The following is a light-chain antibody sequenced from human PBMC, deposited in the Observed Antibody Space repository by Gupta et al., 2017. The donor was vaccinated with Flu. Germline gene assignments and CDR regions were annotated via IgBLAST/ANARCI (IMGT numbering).Light chain of an antibody. V-gene: IGLV6-57*01. CDR2: YDN. CDR3: TYHDSSTQV. CDR1: SGSIASDY. Sequence: NFFLTQPHSLSASPGKTVTISCTRSSGSIASDYVPCYQQRPGTSPTTVSDYDNQRPAGVPARCLCYIDSYYTSAQINSYGLKTEDDAYDCCTYHDSSTQVFGGGTKLTVL. J-gene: IGLJ3*02.